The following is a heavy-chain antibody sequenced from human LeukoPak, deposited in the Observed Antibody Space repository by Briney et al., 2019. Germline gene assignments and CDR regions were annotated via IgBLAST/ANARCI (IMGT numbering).Heavy chain of an antibody. Sequence: GASVKVSCKASGYTFTSYGISWVRQAPGQGLEWMGWINPNSGGTNYAQKFQGRVTMTRDTSISTAYMELSRLRSDDTAVYYCASQSTGSDAFDIWGQGTMVTVSS. CDR3: ASQSTGSDAFDI. CDR2: INPNSGGT. D-gene: IGHD1-1*01. V-gene: IGHV1-2*02. J-gene: IGHJ3*02. CDR1: GYTFTSYG.